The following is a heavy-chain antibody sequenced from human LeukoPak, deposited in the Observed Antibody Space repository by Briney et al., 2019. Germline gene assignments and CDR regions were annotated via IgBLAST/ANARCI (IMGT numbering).Heavy chain of an antibody. V-gene: IGHV1-2*02. J-gene: IGHJ4*02. D-gene: IGHD4-23*01. Sequence: GASEKLSCNFSVYTFTVYYMHGVRRAPAQGREWMGWLHANGGGTNYAQKFQGRGTMRRDTSISTAYMELSRLRSDDTAVYYCARDTHPQYGGNGDTTDYWGQGTLVTVSS. CDR1: VYTFTVYY. CDR2: LHANGGGT. CDR3: ARDTHPQYGGNGDTTDY.